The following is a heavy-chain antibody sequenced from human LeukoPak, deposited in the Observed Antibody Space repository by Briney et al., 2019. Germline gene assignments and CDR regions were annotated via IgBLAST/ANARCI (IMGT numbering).Heavy chain of an antibody. Sequence: GGSLRLSCTASGFTFSTYGMHWVRQAPGKGLEWVAFIAYDGSYKYYADSVKGRFTISRDNSKNTLYLHMNRLRAEDTAVYYCAKDPNRYDSSIYYCAYWGQGTLVTVSS. CDR3: AKDPNRYDSSIYYCAY. D-gene: IGHD3-22*01. J-gene: IGHJ4*02. CDR1: GFTFSTYG. CDR2: IAYDGSYK. V-gene: IGHV3-30*02.